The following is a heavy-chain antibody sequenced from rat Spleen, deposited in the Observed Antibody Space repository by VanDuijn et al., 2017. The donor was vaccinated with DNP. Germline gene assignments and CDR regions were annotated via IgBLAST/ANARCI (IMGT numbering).Heavy chain of an antibody. D-gene: IGHD5-1*01. CDR1: GFTFSDYN. V-gene: IGHV5S23*01. Sequence: EVQLVESGGGLVQPGRSLKLSCAASGFTFSDYNMAWVRQAPKKGLEWVATISTSGGSTYYRDSGKGRFTISRDNAKSTLYLQMNSLRSEDTATYYCTRETGDWGQGVMVTVSS. CDR3: TRETGD. J-gene: IGHJ2*01. CDR2: ISTSGGST.